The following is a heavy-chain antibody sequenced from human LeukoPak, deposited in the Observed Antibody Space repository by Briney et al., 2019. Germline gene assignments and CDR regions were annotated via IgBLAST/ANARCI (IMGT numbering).Heavy chain of an antibody. J-gene: IGHJ4*02. CDR3: ATPRGSGSYSAFDY. D-gene: IGHD1-26*01. CDR1: GFIFSSYG. V-gene: IGHV3-30*02. Sequence: GGSLRLSCAASGFIFSSYGMHWVRQAPGKGLEWVAFIRYDGSKKYYADSVKGRFTISRDNAKNTLYLQMNSLRAEDTAVYYCATPRGSGSYSAFDYWGQGTLVTVSS. CDR2: IRYDGSKK.